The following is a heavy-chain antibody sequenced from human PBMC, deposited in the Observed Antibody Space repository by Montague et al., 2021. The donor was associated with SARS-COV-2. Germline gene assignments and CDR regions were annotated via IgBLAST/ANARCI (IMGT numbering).Heavy chain of an antibody. CDR2: INHSGST. D-gene: IGHD3-10*01. Sequence: SETLSLTCALYGGSFSGYYWSWIRQPPGKGLEWIGEINHSGSTNXNPSLKGRVTISVDTSKNQFSLKLSSVTAADTAVYYCARGRRILLWFGELLSGGDYYGMDVWGQGTTVTVSS. CDR3: ARGRRILLWFGELLSGGDYYGMDV. V-gene: IGHV4-34*01. J-gene: IGHJ6*02. CDR1: GGSFSGYY.